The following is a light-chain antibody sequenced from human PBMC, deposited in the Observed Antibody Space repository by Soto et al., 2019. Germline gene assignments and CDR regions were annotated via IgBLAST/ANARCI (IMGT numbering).Light chain of an antibody. CDR1: QSVPWDY. CDR2: GAC. J-gene: IGKJ2*01. V-gene: IGKV3-20*01. CDR3: QQYVRSPYT. Sequence: ENVLTQSPGTLSLSPGDRATLSCRAGQSVPWDYVAWYQQNPGQAPSLLIYGACIRATGVPDRFSGSGSGTDFTLTISRLEPEDFAVYYCQQYVRSPYTFGKGTNLEIK.